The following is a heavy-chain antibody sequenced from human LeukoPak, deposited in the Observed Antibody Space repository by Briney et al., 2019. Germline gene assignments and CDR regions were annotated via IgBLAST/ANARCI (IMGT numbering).Heavy chain of an antibody. D-gene: IGHD3-3*01. J-gene: IGHJ4*02. CDR3: AKVFLRKYDFWSGYYFDY. CDR1: GFTFSTYA. Sequence: GGSLRLSCAASGFTFSTYAMNWVRQAPGKGLEWVAVISYDGRQNYYADSVKGRFTISRDNSKNTLYLQMNSLRDEDSAAYYCAKVFLRKYDFWSGYYFDYWGQGTLVTVSS. V-gene: IGHV3-30*04. CDR2: ISYDGRQN.